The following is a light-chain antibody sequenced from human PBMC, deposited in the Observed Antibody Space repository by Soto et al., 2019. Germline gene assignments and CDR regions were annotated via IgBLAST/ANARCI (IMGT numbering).Light chain of an antibody. Sequence: DIQMTQSPSSLSASVGDRVTISCRASRGIRNDLGWYQQKPGRAPKLLIYEASSLESGVPSRFSGSGSGTEFTLTISSLQTDDFATYYCQQYNSYSTFGQGTKVDIK. CDR2: EAS. CDR1: RGIRND. J-gene: IGKJ1*01. CDR3: QQYNSYST. V-gene: IGKV1-17*01.